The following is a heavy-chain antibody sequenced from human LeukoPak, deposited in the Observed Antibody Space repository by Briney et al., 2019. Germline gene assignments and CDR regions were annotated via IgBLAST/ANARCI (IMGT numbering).Heavy chain of an antibody. CDR1: GFTFSSYS. Sequence: GGSLRLSCAASGFTFSSYSMNWVRQAPGKGLEWVSYISSSSSTIYYPDSVKGRFTISRDNAKNSLYLQMNSLRDEDTAVYYCARGRYFDWLFQGFYYFDYWGQGTLVTVSS. J-gene: IGHJ4*02. D-gene: IGHD3-9*01. CDR2: ISSSSSTI. CDR3: ARGRYFDWLFQGFYYFDY. V-gene: IGHV3-48*02.